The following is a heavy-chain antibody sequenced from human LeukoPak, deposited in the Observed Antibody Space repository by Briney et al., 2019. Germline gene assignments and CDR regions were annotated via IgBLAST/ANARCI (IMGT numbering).Heavy chain of an antibody. CDR3: AKDHGGYSYPDYYYGMDV. CDR2: VCGSGGST. V-gene: IGHV3-23*01. Sequence: GRSLRLSCAASRFTFTRYAMSSVRQAPGKGLECVSAVCGSGGSTYYADSVKGGFTISRDNSKNALYLQMNSLRDEDTAVYDCAKDHGGYSYPDYYYGMDVWGRGTRVSVSS. J-gene: IGHJ6*02. CDR1: RFTFTRYA. D-gene: IGHD5-18*01.